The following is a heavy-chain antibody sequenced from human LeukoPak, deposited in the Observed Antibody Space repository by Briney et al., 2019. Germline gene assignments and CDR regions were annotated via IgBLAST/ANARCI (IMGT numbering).Heavy chain of an antibody. V-gene: IGHV4-34*01. J-gene: IGHJ6*02. CDR2: INHSGST. CDR1: GGSFSGYY. D-gene: IGHD3-9*01. CDR3: ARGSILTGYYRGYYYYGVDV. Sequence: SETLSLTCAVYGGSFSGYYWSWIRQPPGKGLEWIGEINHSGSTNYNPSLKSRVTISVDTSKNQFSLKLSSVTAADTAVYYCARGSILTGYYRGYYYYGVDVWGQGTTVTVSS.